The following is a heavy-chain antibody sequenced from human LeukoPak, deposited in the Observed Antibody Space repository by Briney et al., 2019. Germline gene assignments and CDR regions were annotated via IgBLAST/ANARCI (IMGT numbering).Heavy chain of an antibody. CDR1: GGSISSYY. D-gene: IGHD1-26*01. Sequence: SETLSLTCTVSGGSISSYYWSWIRQPPGKGLEWIGYIYYSGSTNYNPSLKSRVTISVDPSKNQFSLKLSSVTAADTAVYYCARVTRSGSYYYYYGMDVWGQGTTVTVSS. CDR2: IYYSGST. V-gene: IGHV4-59*01. CDR3: ARVTRSGSYYYYYGMDV. J-gene: IGHJ6*02.